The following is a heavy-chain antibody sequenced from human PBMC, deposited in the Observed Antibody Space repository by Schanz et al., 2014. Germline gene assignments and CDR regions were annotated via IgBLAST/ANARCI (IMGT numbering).Heavy chain of an antibody. D-gene: IGHD1-1*01. J-gene: IGHJ4*02. V-gene: IGHV3-23*01. CDR2: ISGSGAST. Sequence: EVQLLESGGGLVQPGGSLRLSCATSGFSFSSYAINWVRQAPGKGLEWVSGISGSGASTYYADSVKGRFTISRDNAKNSLYLEMNSLRAEDTALYYCARDRRNADLDYWGQGTLVTGSS. CDR1: GFSFSSYA. CDR3: ARDRRNADLDY.